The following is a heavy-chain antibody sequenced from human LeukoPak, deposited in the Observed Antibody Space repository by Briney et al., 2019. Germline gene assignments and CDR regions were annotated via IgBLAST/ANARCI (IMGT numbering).Heavy chain of an antibody. CDR1: GFTFSSYW. Sequence: GGSLRLSCAASGFTFSSYWMGWVRQAPGKGLEWVADIKQDGSEKYYVDSVKGRFTISRDNAKNSLYLPMNSLRAEDTAVYYCARAAVVVPIIPRNWGQGTLVTVSS. CDR3: ARAAVVVPIIPRN. D-gene: IGHD2-15*01. CDR2: IKQDGSEK. V-gene: IGHV3-7*04. J-gene: IGHJ4*02.